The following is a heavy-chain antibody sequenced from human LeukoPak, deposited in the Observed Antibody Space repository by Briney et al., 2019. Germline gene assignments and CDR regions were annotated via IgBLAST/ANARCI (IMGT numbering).Heavy chain of an antibody. CDR2: ISGSSSYI. D-gene: IGHD2-15*01. V-gene: IGHV3-21*01. Sequence: GGSLRLSCAASGFTFSSYSLNWVRQAPGKGLEWVSSISGSSSYIYYADSVKGRFTISRDNAKNSLFLQMNSLRAEDTAVYYCARDGRGDYCSGGSCLMFDPWGQGTLVTVSS. J-gene: IGHJ5*02. CDR3: ARDGRGDYCSGGSCLMFDP. CDR1: GFTFSSYS.